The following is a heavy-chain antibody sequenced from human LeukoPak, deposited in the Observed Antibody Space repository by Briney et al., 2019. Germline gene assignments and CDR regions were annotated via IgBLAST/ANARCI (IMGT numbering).Heavy chain of an antibody. D-gene: IGHD4-23*01. CDR2: ISTTGGST. CDR3: AKDWTTVVTPKGYYFDS. Sequence: GGSLRLSCAASGFSFNNYAMSWVRQAPGRGLEWVSAISTTGGSTYYADSVKGRFTVSRDNSKNTLSLQMDSLRVEDTALYYCAKDWTTVVTPKGYYFDSWGQGTLVTVSS. V-gene: IGHV3-23*01. CDR1: GFSFNNYA. J-gene: IGHJ4*02.